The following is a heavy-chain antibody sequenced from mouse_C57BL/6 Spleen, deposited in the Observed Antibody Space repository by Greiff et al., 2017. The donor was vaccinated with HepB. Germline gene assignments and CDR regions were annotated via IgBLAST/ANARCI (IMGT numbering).Heavy chain of an antibody. Sequence: VQLQQSGTVLARPGASVKMSCKTSGYTFTSYWMHWVKQRPGQGLEWIGAIYPGNSDTSYNQKFKGKAKLTAVTSASTAYMELSSLTNEDSAVYYCTPCVDGLLPYFDDWGQGTTLTVSS. V-gene: IGHV1-5*01. CDR2: IYPGNSDT. CDR3: TPCVDGLLPYFDD. D-gene: IGHD2-3*01. J-gene: IGHJ2*01. CDR1: GYTFTSYW.